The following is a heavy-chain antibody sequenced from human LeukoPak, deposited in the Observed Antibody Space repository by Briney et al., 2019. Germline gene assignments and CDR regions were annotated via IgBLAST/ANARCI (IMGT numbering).Heavy chain of an antibody. CDR2: ISGSGGST. D-gene: IGHD5-18*01. Sequence: GGSLRLSCAASGFTFSTYDMSWVRQAPGKGLEWVSAISGSGGSTFYADSVKGRFTISRDNSKNTLYLQMNSLRAEDTAVYYCAKEGLYSYGFFDYWGQGTLVTVSS. J-gene: IGHJ4*02. CDR1: GFTFSTYD. V-gene: IGHV3-23*01. CDR3: AKEGLYSYGFFDY.